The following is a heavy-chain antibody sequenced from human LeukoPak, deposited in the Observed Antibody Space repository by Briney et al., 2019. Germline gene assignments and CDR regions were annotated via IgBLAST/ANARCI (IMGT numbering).Heavy chain of an antibody. V-gene: IGHV1-18*01. CDR1: GYTFTSYG. D-gene: IGHD2-15*01. Sequence: ASVKVSCKASGYTFTSYGISWVRQAPGQGLEWMGWISAYNGNTNYAQKLQGRVTMTTDTSTSTAYMELRSLRSDDTAVYYCARGVASRTPYYYYGMDVWGQGTMVTVSS. J-gene: IGHJ6*02. CDR2: ISAYNGNT. CDR3: ARGVASRTPYYYYGMDV.